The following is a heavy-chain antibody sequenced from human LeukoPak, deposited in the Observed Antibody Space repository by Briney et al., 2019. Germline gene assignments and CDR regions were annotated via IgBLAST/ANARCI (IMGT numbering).Heavy chain of an antibody. D-gene: IGHD5-24*01. V-gene: IGHV3-48*01. CDR3: AREPVMATIGLFDTHDAFDI. CDR2: ISSSSSTI. CDR1: GFTLSSYS. J-gene: IGHJ3*02. Sequence: QSGGSLRLSCAASGFTLSSYSMNWVRQAPGKGLEWVSYISSSSSTIYYADSVKGRFTISRDNAKNSLYLQMNSLRAEDTAVYYCAREPVMATIGLFDTHDAFDIWGQGTMVTVSS.